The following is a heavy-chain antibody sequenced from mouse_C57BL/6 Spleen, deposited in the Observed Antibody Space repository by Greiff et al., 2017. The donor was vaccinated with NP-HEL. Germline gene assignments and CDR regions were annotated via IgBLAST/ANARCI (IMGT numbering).Heavy chain of an antibody. CDR3: ARSHGYYSAWFAY. CDR2: INPSNGGT. V-gene: IGHV1-53*01. Sequence: QVQLQQPGTELVKPGASVKLSCKASGYTFTSYWMHWVKQRPGQGLEWIGNINPSNGGTNYNEKFKSKATLTVDKSSSTAYMQLSSLTSEDSAVSSCARSHGYYSAWFAYWGQGTLVTVSS. CDR1: GYTFTSYW. D-gene: IGHD2-3*01. J-gene: IGHJ3*01.